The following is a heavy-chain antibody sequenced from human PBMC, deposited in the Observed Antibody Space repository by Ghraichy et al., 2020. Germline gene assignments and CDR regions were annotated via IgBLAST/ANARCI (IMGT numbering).Heavy chain of an antibody. J-gene: IGHJ4*02. CDR1: GFTFSTYG. Sequence: GGALRLSCAASGFTFSTYGMHWVRQVPDKGLEWVALIFSDGNNKYYADSVKGRFTISRDNSKNTLYLQMNSLRAEDTAVYYCAKAMTPTTWVFDYWGQGTLVTVSS. D-gene: IGHD4-11*01. CDR3: AKAMTPTTWVFDY. CDR2: IFSDGNNK. V-gene: IGHV3-30*18.